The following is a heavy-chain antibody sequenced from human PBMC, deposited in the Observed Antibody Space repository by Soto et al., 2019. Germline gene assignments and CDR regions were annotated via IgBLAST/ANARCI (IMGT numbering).Heavy chain of an antibody. V-gene: IGHV1-69*01. CDR3: ARSYVGNLSGHGAFDI. CDR2: IIPIFGTA. D-gene: IGHD3-16*01. CDR1: GGTFSSYA. Sequence: QVQLVQSGAEVKKPWSSVKVSCKASGGTFSSYAISWVRQAPGQGLEWMGGIIPIFGTANYAQKFQGRVTITADEDTSTAYMELSSLRSEDTAVYYCARSYVGNLSGHGAFDIGGQGTMVTVSS. J-gene: IGHJ3*02.